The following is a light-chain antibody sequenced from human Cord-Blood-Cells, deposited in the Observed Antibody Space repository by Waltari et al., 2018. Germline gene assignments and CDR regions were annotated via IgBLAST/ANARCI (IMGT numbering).Light chain of an antibody. Sequence: DIVMTQSPDSLAVSLGERATINCKSSQSVLYSSNNKNYLAWYQQKPRQPPKLLIYWAATQECSVPDLFIGSGSGTDFAHTISCLQAEDVAVYYCQQYDSTPWTFGQGTKVEIK. CDR1: QSVLYSSNNKNY. CDR3: QQYDSTPWT. J-gene: IGKJ1*01. V-gene: IGKV4-1*01. CDR2: WAA.